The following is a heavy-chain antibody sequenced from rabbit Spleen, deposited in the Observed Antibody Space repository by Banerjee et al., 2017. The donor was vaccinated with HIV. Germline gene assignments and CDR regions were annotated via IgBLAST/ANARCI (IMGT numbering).Heavy chain of an antibody. V-gene: IGHV1S45*01. Sequence: QEQLEESGGDLVKPGASLTLTCTASGLSLSSRYYMCWVRQAPGKGLEWIACTVGGRSTFTYYASWAKGRFTISKTSSTMVILQMTSLTGADTATYFCARDLVTVIGWNFNLWGPGTLVTVS. D-gene: IGHD5-1*01. J-gene: IGHJ4*01. CDR1: GLSLSSRYY. CDR3: ARDLVTVIGWNFNL. CDR2: TVGGRSTFT.